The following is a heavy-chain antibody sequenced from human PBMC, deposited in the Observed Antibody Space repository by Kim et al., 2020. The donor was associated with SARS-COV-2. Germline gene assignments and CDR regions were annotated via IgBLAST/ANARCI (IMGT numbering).Heavy chain of an antibody. J-gene: IGHJ4*02. V-gene: IGHV3-74*01. CDR3: ASHDFAS. Sequence: GGSLRLSCASSGFTFSSDWMHWVRQAPGKGLVWVSRINSDWSSTSYADSVKGRSTISRDNAKNTLYLQMNSLRAEDTAVYYCASHDFASWGQGTLVTVSS. D-gene: IGHD3-3*01. CDR2: INSDWSST. CDR1: GFTFSSDW.